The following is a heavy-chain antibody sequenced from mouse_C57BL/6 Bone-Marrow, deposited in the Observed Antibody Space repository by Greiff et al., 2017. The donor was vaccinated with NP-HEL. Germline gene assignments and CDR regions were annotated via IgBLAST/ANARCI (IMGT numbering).Heavy chain of an antibody. J-gene: IGHJ2*01. D-gene: IGHD2-2*01. CDR3: ARGVVTRYYFDY. V-gene: IGHV1-52*01. Sequence: QVQLQQPGAELVRPGSSVKLSCKASGYTFTSYWMHWVKQRPIQGLEWIGNIDPSDSETHYNQKFKDKATLTVDKSSSTAYMQLSSLTSEDSAVYYCARGVVTRYYFDYWGQGTTLTVSS. CDR1: GYTFTSYW. CDR2: IDPSDSET.